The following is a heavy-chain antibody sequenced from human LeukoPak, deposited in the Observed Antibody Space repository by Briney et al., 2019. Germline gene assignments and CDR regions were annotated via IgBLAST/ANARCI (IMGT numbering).Heavy chain of an antibody. CDR3: ARDGFGGYDPQL. CDR2: IYYSGST. J-gene: IGHJ4*02. CDR1: GGSISSYY. D-gene: IGHD5-12*01. Sequence: SETLSLTCTVSGGSISSYYWSWIRQPPGKGLEWIGYIYYSGSTNYNPSLKSRVTISVDTSKNQFSLKLSSVTAADTAVYYCARDGFGGYDPQLWGQGALVTVSS. V-gene: IGHV4-59*01.